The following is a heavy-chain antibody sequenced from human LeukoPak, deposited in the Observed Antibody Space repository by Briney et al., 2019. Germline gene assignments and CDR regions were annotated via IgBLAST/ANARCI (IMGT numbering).Heavy chain of an antibody. CDR1: GGSISSGSYY. CDR3: ARDDSGAREGLDY. V-gene: IGHV4-61*02. D-gene: IGHD2-15*01. CDR2: IYTSGST. J-gene: IGHJ4*02. Sequence: PSETLSLTCTVSGGSISSGSYYWSWIRQPAGKGLEWIGRIYTSGSTNYNPSLKSRVTISVDTSKNQFSLKLSSVTAADTAVYYCARDDSGAREGLDYWGQGTLVTVSS.